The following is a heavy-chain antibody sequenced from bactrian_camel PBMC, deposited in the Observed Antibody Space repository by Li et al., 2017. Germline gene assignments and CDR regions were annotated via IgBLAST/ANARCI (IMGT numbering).Heavy chain of an antibody. CDR3: AADRLACLRDPPDREYKY. V-gene: IGHV3-3*01. Sequence: VQLVESGGGSVQAGGSLKLSCVASGDTYRGVMCMGWFRQAPGKEREVVASIYTGGHPTRYADSVKGRFTISRDEAKYTVFLQMNSLNPEDTAVYYCAADRLACLRDPPDREYKYWGQGTQVTVS. CDR2: IYTGGHPT. CDR1: GDTYRGVMC. J-gene: IGHJ4*01.